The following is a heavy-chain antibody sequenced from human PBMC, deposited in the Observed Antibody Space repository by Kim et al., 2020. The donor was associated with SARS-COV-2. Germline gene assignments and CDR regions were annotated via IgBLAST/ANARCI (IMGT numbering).Heavy chain of an antibody. J-gene: IGHJ6*02. Sequence: GGSLRLSCAASEFTFSTLAMTWVRQAPGKGLKWVSTINNSGSHTYYADSVKGRFTISRDNSKNTLYLQMNGLRAEDTGVYYCVKDRSDNGGNDGNYGMDVWGQGTTVTVSS. CDR1: EFTFSTLA. D-gene: IGHD1-1*01. CDR2: INNSGSHT. V-gene: IGHV3-23*01. CDR3: VKDRSDNGGNDGNYGMDV.